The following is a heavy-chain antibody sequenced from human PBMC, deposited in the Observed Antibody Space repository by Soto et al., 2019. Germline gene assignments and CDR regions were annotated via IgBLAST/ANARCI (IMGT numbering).Heavy chain of an antibody. D-gene: IGHD2-21*02. V-gene: IGHV2-5*02. J-gene: IGHJ6*02. CDR3: VHSRCGGDCLQSYSSHYSYGMDI. CDR2: IYWDGDR. Sequence: QITLKESGPTLVKPTQTLTLTCTFSGFSLSTGGMGVGWIRQPPGKALEWLALIYWDGDRRYSPSLMNRLTIAKDTSKTQVVLTMTNMDPVDTATYYCVHSRCGGDCLQSYSSHYSYGMDIWGQGTTVTVSS. CDR1: GFSLSTGGMG.